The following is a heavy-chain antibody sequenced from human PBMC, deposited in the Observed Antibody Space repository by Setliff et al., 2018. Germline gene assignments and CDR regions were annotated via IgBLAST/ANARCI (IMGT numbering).Heavy chain of an antibody. V-gene: IGHV1-2*02. D-gene: IGHD2-15*01. CDR3: ARGEHIVSGDFYHYIDV. CDR2: INPSGGST. Sequence: ASVKVSCKASGYTFTSNHVHWGRQAPGQGLEWMGTINPSGGSTIYAPDFQGRVTMTRDTSISTAYMELRRLKSDDTAVYYCARGEHIVSGDFYHYIDVWGKGTTVTVSS. CDR1: GYTFTSNH. J-gene: IGHJ6*03.